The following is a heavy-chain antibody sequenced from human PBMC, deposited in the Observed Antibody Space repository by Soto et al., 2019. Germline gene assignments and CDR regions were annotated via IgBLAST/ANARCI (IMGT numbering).Heavy chain of an antibody. CDR3: AKNRIDYYDSSWIXDY. J-gene: IGHJ4*02. Sequence: PGGSLRLSCAASGFTFSSYAMSWVRQAPGKGLEWVSAISGSGGSTYYADSVKGRFTISRDNSKNTLYLQMNSLRAEDTAVYYCAKNRIDYYDSSWIXDYWGQGTLVTVSS. CDR1: GFTFSSYA. CDR2: ISGSGGST. V-gene: IGHV3-23*01. D-gene: IGHD3-22*01.